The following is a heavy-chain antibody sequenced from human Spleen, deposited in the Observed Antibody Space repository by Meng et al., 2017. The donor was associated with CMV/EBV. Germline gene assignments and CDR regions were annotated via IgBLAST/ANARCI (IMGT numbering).Heavy chain of an antibody. J-gene: IGHJ3*02. D-gene: IGHD5-24*01. CDR2: ISWDSDTI. CDR1: GFTFHDYA. V-gene: IGHV3-9*01. Sequence: GGSLRLSCAASGFTFHDYAMHWVRQGPGKGLEWVSSISWDSDTIDYADSVKGRFTISRDNAKRSLYLEMSRLRAEDTALYYCVMATFHDAFDMWGQGTMVTVSS. CDR3: VMATFHDAFDM.